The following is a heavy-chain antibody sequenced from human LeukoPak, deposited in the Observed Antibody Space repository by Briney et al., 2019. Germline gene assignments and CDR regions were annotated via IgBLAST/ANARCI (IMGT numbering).Heavy chain of an antibody. CDR2: ISDSGAGT. CDR3: AKGYESSGYFPVDF. V-gene: IGHV3-23*01. J-gene: IGHJ4*02. CDR1: GFTFSSYA. Sequence: GGSLRLSCVASGFTFSSYAMTWVRQAPGKGLEGVSGISDSGAGTHYADSVKGRLTISRDNSKNTLYLQMNSLRAEDTAVYYCAKGYESSGYFPVDFWGQGTLVTVSS. D-gene: IGHD3-22*01.